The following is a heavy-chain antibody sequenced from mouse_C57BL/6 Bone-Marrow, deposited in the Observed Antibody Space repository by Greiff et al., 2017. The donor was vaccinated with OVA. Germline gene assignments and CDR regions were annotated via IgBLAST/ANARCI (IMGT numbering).Heavy chain of an antibody. Sequence: VQLKESGPELVKPGASVKIPCKASGYTFTDYNMDWVKQSHGKSLEWIGDINPNNGGTIYNQKFKGKATLTVDKSSSTAYMELRSLTSEDTAVYYCARLTPYWDHDYWGQGTTLTVSS. D-gene: IGHD4-1*01. J-gene: IGHJ2*01. CDR3: ARLTPYWDHDY. CDR1: GYTFTDYN. CDR2: INPNNGGT. V-gene: IGHV1-18*01.